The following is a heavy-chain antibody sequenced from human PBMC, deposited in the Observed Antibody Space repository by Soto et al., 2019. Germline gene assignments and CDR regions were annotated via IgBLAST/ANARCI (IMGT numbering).Heavy chain of an antibody. V-gene: IGHV1-69*13. CDR3: ARDRYVFWSGSKNWFDP. CDR1: GGTFSSYA. D-gene: IGHD3-3*01. J-gene: IGHJ5*02. CDR2: IIPIFGTA. Sequence: ASVKVSCKASGGTFSSYAISWVRQAPGQGLEWMGGIIPIFGTANYAQKFQGRVTITADESTSTAYMELSSLRSEDTAVYYCARDRYVFWSGSKNWFDPWGQGTLVTVS.